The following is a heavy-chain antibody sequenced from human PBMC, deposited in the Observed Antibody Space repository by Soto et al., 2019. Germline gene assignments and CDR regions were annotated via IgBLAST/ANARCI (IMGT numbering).Heavy chain of an antibody. CDR3: ARRTYDYVWGSYRYWYFEL. J-gene: IGHJ2*01. V-gene: IGHV4-34*01. D-gene: IGHD3-16*02. CDR2: INHSGST. Sequence: PETLSLTCAVYGGSFSGYYWSWIRQPPGKGLEWIGEINHSGSTNYNPSLKSRVTISVDTSKNQFSLKLSSVTAADTAVYYCARRTYDYVWGSYRYWYFELWGRGNLVTVYS. CDR1: GGSFSGYY.